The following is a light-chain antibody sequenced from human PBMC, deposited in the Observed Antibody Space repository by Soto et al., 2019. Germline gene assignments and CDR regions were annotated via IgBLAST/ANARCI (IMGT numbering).Light chain of an antibody. J-gene: IGKJ5*01. CDR2: GAS. CDR3: QQLDSMPIT. V-gene: IGKV3-15*01. CDR1: QSVSSH. Sequence: PRAGATLSCRASQSVSSHLAWYQHKPGQAPRLLIYGASTRASGIPARFSGSGSETDFTLTISSLQSEDSATYYCQQLDSMPITFGQGRRLAIK.